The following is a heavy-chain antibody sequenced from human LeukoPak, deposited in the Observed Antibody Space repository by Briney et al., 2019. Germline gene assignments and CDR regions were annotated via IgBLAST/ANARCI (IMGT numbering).Heavy chain of an antibody. CDR1: GFSFSSSG. V-gene: IGHV3-30*02. Sequence: GGSLRLSCAASGFSFSSSGMHWVRQAPGKGLEWVAFIRSDGTIKYYADSVKGRFTISRDNSKNTLYLQMNSLRAEDTAVYYCARERGDYYGSHWFDPWGQGTLVTVSS. D-gene: IGHD3-10*01. J-gene: IGHJ5*02. CDR3: ARERGDYYGSHWFDP. CDR2: IRSDGTIK.